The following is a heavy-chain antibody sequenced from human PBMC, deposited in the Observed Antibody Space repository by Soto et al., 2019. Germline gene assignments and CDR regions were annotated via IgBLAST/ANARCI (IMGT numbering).Heavy chain of an antibody. CDR2: IYYSGST. CDR3: ARGLSVTLFAY. J-gene: IGHJ4*02. V-gene: IGHV4-31*03. CDR1: GGSISSGGYY. D-gene: IGHD4-17*01. Sequence: QVQLQESGPGLVKPSQTLSLTCTVSGGSISSGGYYWTWIRQYPGKGLEWIGYIYYSGSTFYNPSIKSRVSISVDTSKNQFSLNLSSVTAADTAVYYCARGLSVTLFAYWGQGTLVTVSS.